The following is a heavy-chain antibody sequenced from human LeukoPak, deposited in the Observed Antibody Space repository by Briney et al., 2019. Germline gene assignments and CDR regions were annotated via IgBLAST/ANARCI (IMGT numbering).Heavy chain of an antibody. CDR2: IYYSVST. CDR3: ARGYSSSSGYYYYYMDV. J-gene: IGHJ6*03. Sequence: PSETWSLSCTVSGGSISSYYWSWIRQPPGKGLEWIGYIYYSVSTNYNPSLKSRVTVSVDTSKNQFSLKLSSVTAADTAVYYCARGYSSSSGYYYYYMDVWGKGTTVTVSS. V-gene: IGHV4-59*01. D-gene: IGHD6-6*01. CDR1: GGSISSYY.